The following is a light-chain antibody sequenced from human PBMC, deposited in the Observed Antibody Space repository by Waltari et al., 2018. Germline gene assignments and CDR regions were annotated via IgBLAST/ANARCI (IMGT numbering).Light chain of an antibody. CDR3: QQYGSSPLT. V-gene: IGKV3-20*01. J-gene: IGKJ2*01. CDR1: QSVSSNY. CDR2: GAS. Sequence: EIVLTQSPGPLSLSTGERATLPCRASQSVSSNYLAWYQQKPGQAPRLLIYGASSRATGIPDRFSGSGSGTDFTLTISRLEPEDFAVYYCQQYGSSPLTFGQGTKLEIK.